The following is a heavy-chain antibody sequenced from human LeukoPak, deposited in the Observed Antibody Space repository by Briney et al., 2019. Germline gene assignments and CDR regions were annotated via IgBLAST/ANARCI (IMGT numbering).Heavy chain of an antibody. Sequence: SETLPLTCTVSGGSISSGDYYWSWIRQPPGKGLEWNGYIYYSGSTYYNPSLKSRVTISVDTSKNQFSLKLSSVTAADTAVYYCARHQSYDILTGYPFDYWGQGTLVTVSS. J-gene: IGHJ4*02. D-gene: IGHD3-9*01. V-gene: IGHV4-30-4*08. CDR3: ARHQSYDILTGYPFDY. CDR1: GGSISSGDYY. CDR2: IYYSGST.